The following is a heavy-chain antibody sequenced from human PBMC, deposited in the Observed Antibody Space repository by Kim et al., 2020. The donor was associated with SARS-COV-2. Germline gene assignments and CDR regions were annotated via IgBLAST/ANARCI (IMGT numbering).Heavy chain of an antibody. CDR2: INDNGDNT. Sequence: GGSLRLSCAASGFTFNNYPMSWVRQALGRGLEWISGINDNGDNTYYADSVKGRFAISRDNSKNTLYLQMNSLRGDDAALYLCATLPPRVGPVAPPDYWGQGTLVTVSS. D-gene: IGHD1-26*01. CDR1: GFTFNNYP. CDR3: ATLPPRVGPVAPPDY. J-gene: IGHJ4*02. V-gene: IGHV3-23*01.